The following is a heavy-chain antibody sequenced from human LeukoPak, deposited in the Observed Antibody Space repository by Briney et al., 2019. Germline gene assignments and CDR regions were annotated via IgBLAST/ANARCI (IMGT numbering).Heavy chain of an antibody. CDR2: ISGSAHKI. D-gene: IGHD3-16*01. CDR1: GITFSNYA. Sequence: GGSLRLSCVASGITFSNYAVSWVRQAPEKGLDWVSVISGSAHKIRYADSVKGRFTISRDNAKNSLYLQMSNLRAEDTAVYFCARGGGLDVWGQGATVTASS. CDR3: ARGGGLDV. J-gene: IGHJ6*02. V-gene: IGHV3-23*01.